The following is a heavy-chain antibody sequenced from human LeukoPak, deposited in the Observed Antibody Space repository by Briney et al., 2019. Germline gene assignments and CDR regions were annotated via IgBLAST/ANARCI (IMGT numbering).Heavy chain of an antibody. CDR3: ARHSGRLGPFDY. CDR1: GGSINSYY. D-gene: IGHD5-12*01. CDR2: IYYSGST. V-gene: IGHV4-59*08. Sequence: SETLSLTCTVSGGSINSYYWSWIRQPPGKGLEYIGYIYYSGSTDYNPSPKSRVTISVDTSKNRFSLSLSSVTAADTAAYYCARHSGRLGPFDYWGQGTLVTVSS. J-gene: IGHJ4*02.